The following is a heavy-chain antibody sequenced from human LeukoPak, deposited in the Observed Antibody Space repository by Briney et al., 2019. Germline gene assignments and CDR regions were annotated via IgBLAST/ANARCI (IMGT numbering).Heavy chain of an antibody. D-gene: IGHD3-22*01. CDR2: IRSQTYGGTT. CDR3: QTTFHSDSSGDY. Sequence: GGSLRLSCAASGLTFSTAWMAWVRQAPGKGLEWVGRIRSQTYGGTTDYGAPVKGRFTISRDDSKNTLFLQMDSLKTEDTARYYCQTTFHSDSSGDYWGQGTLVTVSS. J-gene: IGHJ4*02. CDR1: GLTFSTAW. V-gene: IGHV3-15*01.